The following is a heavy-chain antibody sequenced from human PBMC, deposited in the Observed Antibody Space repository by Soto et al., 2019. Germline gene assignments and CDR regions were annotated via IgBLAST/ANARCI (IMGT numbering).Heavy chain of an antibody. CDR1: GYTFTSYG. V-gene: IGHV1-18*01. CDR2: ISAYNGNT. D-gene: IGHD2-8*01. CDR3: AWGNGNYYYYYGMDV. Sequence: GASVKVSCKASGYTFTSYGISWVRQAPGQGLEWMGWISAYNGNTNYAQKLQGRVTMTTDTSTSTAYMELRSLRSEDTAVYYCAWGNGNYYYYYGMDVWGQGTTVTVSS. J-gene: IGHJ6*02.